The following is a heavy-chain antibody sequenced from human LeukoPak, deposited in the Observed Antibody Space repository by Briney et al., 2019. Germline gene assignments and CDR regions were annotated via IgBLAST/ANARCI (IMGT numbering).Heavy chain of an antibody. J-gene: IGHJ2*01. CDR3: AREDSSGWSTPSWYFDL. CDR1: GDSIGSNY. D-gene: IGHD6-19*01. Sequence: SGTLSLTCTVSGDSIGSNYWSWIRQPAGKGLEWIGRMFTSGSTHKNPSLKSRATMSLDTSKNQFSLKLSSVTAADTAVYYCAREDSSGWSTPSWYFDLWGRGTLVTVSS. CDR2: MFTSGST. V-gene: IGHV4-4*07.